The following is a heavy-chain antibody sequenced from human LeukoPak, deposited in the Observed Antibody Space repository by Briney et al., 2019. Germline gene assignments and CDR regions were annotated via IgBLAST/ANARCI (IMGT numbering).Heavy chain of an antibody. CDR1: GFTFSDYY. D-gene: IGHD6-6*01. J-gene: IGHJ6*03. CDR3: ARRFEYSSSKYYYYYYMDV. Sequence: GGSLRLSCAASGFTFSDYYMSWIRQAPGKGLEWVSYISSSGSTIYYADSVKGRFTISRDNAKNSLYLQMNSLRAEDTAVYYCARRFEYSSSKYYYYYYMDVWGKGTTVTVSS. CDR2: ISSSGSTI. V-gene: IGHV3-11*01.